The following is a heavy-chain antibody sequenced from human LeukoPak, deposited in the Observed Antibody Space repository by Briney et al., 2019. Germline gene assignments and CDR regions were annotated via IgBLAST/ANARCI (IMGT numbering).Heavy chain of an antibody. CDR3: ARDGIAAAGTSPWFDP. D-gene: IGHD6-13*01. J-gene: IGHJ5*02. CDR1: GDSVSSNSAA. CDR2: TYYRSKWYN. Sequence: PSQTLSLTYAISGDSVSSNSAAWNWIRQSPSRGLEWLGRTYYRSKWYNDYAVSVKSRITINPDTSKNQFSLQLNSVTPEDTAVYYCARDGIAAAGTSPWFDPWGQGTLVTVSS. V-gene: IGHV6-1*01.